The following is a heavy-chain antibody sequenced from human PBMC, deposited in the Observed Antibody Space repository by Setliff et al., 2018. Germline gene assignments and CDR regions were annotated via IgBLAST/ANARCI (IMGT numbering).Heavy chain of an antibody. D-gene: IGHD5-18*01. CDR3: ARLGYSDAFDI. CDR2: VYCGDSDT. J-gene: IGHJ3*02. CDR1: EYTFTNYW. V-gene: IGHV5-51*01. Sequence: LGESLKISCKASEYTFTNYWIGWVRQMPGKGLEWMGVVYCGDSDTRYGPSFQGQVTMSADKSIRSAYLQWSSLKATDTAMYYCARLGYSDAFDIWGQGTMVTVSS.